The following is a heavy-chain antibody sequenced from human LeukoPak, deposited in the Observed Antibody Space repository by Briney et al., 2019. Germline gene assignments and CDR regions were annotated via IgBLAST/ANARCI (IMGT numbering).Heavy chain of an antibody. J-gene: IGHJ3*02. CDR2: INSDGSST. D-gene: IGHD3-16*01. Sequence: GGSLRLSCAASGFTFSSYWMHWVRQAPGKGLVWVSRINSDGSSTIYADSVKGRFTFSRDNAKNTLYLQMNSLRVEDTAVYYCARDGGDRRLGAFDIWGQGTMVTVSS. CDR1: GFTFSSYW. CDR3: ARDGGDRRLGAFDI. V-gene: IGHV3-74*01.